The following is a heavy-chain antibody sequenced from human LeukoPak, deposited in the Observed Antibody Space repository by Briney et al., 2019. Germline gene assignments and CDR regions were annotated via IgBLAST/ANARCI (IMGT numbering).Heavy chain of an antibody. J-gene: IGHJ4*02. V-gene: IGHV4-30-4*01. CDR3: ARHDYGDYLFDY. CDR1: GGSISSGDYY. D-gene: IGHD4-17*01. CDR2: IYYSGST. Sequence: SETLSLACTVSGGSISSGDYYWSWIRQPPGQGLEWIGYIYYSGSTYYNPSLKSRVTISVDTSKNQFSLKLSSVTAADTAVYYCARHDYGDYLFDYWGQGTLVTVSS.